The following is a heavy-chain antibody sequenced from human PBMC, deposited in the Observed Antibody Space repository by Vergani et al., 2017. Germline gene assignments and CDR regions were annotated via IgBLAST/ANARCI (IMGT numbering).Heavy chain of an antibody. V-gene: IGHV3-66*02. CDR2: IKSDGRT. CDR3: TRSECNDTTCYGHYFDL. Sequence: VELLESGGGLAQPGGSLRVSCSASGFRVTTYYMSWVRQAPGKGLEWVSVIKSDGRTSYAESVSGRFTISRDTSRNAVYLQMNILRVEDTGVYYCTRSECNDTTCYGHYFDLWGHGILVTVSS. J-gene: IGHJ4*01. D-gene: IGHD2/OR15-2a*01. CDR1: GFRVTTYY.